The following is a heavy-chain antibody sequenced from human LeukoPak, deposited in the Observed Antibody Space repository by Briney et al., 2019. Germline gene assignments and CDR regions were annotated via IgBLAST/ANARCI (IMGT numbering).Heavy chain of an antibody. V-gene: IGHV4-39*07. J-gene: IGHJ3*02. CDR1: GGSISSSSYY. CDR2: IYYSGST. D-gene: IGHD2-21*02. Sequence: SETLSLTCTVSGGSISSSSYYWGWIRQPPGKGLEWIGSIYYSGSTYYNPSLKSRVTISVDTSKNQFSLKLSSVTAADTAVYYCARDLEYCGGDCGTSRSGAFDIWGQGTMVTVSS. CDR3: ARDLEYCGGDCGTSRSGAFDI.